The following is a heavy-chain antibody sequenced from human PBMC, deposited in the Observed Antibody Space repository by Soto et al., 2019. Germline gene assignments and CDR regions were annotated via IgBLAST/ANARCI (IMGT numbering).Heavy chain of an antibody. CDR3: ARGGHVVVVTAALDY. CDR1: GDTFTDYY. D-gene: IGHD2-21*02. CDR2: VNPSGGHT. J-gene: IGHJ4*02. V-gene: IGHV1-46*01. Sequence: QVQLMQSGAEVKKPGASVKVSCKASGDTFTDYYIHWVRQAPGQGLEWMGTVNPSGGHTTYAQHFLGRGTMTRDTATSTLSMGLTSLTSDDTAIYYCARGGHVVVVTAALDYWGQGTLVTVSS.